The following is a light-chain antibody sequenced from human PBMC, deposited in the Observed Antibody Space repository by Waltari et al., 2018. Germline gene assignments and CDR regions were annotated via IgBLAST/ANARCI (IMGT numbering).Light chain of an antibody. CDR3: AAWDDSLNGWV. V-gene: IGLV1-44*01. Sequence: QSVLTQPPPVPGTPGERVTLPSSGTSSNIGSNRIHWFQHLPSTAPKLILHSSNQRPSWVPDRFSGSKSGTSASLAISGLQSEDEGDYYCAAWDDSLNGWVFGGGTKLTVL. J-gene: IGLJ3*02. CDR1: SSNIGSNR. CDR2: SSN.